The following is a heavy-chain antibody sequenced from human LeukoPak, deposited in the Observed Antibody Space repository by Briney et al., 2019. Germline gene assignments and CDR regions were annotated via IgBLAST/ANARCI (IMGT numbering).Heavy chain of an antibody. V-gene: IGHV5-51*01. CDR2: MNPGDYDA. Sequence: GESLKISCKASGYSFSSYWIGWVRQMRGKGLEWMAIMNPGDYDARYGPSFQGQVTVSADRSISTAYMQWSTLKASDTATYYCTKAPTSSLSFFDFWGEGTLVTVSS. D-gene: IGHD5-24*01. CDR3: TKAPTSSLSFFDF. CDR1: GYSFSSYW. J-gene: IGHJ4*02.